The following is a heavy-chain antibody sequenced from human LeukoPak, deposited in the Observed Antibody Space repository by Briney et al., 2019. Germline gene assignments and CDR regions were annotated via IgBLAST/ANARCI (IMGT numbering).Heavy chain of an antibody. J-gene: IGHJ4*02. D-gene: IGHD3-3*01. CDR3: ATCRVSRSGSADY. V-gene: IGHV1-46*01. Sequence: ASVKVSCKASGYTFTSYYMHWVRQAPGQGLEWRGKINPSGGSTTYAQKFQGRVSMTRDTSTSTVYMELSSLRSEDTAVYYCATCRVSRSGSADYWGQGTLVTV. CDR2: INPSGGST. CDR1: GYTFTSYY.